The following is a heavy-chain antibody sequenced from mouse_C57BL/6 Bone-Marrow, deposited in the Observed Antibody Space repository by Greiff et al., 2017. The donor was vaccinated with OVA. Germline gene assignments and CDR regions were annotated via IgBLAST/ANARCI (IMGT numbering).Heavy chain of an antibody. CDR2: IWRGGST. Sequence: VKLQESGPGLVQPSQSLSITCTVSGFSLTSYGVHWVRQSPGKGLEWLGVIWRGGSTDYNAAFMSRLSITKDNSKSQVFFKMNSLQADDTAIYYCDLLDYAMDYWGQGTSVTVSS. V-gene: IGHV2-5*01. D-gene: IGHD2-1*01. CDR1: GFSLTSYG. J-gene: IGHJ4*01. CDR3: DLLDYAMDY.